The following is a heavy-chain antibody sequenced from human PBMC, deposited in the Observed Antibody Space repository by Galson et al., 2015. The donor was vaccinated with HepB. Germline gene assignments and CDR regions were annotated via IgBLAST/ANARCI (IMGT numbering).Heavy chain of an antibody. V-gene: IGHV1-3*01. D-gene: IGHD3/OR15-3a*01. CDR1: GYGFTCYA. Sequence: SVKASCKASGYGFTCYAIHCVRQAPGQRPEWMGWTNVDNGKTRYSQNFQGRVTITRDTSATTVYMERSSLRSEETAVYYCARAHNFGTFDYWGQGTQVTFAS. CDR3: ARAHNFGTFDY. J-gene: IGHJ4*02. CDR2: TNVDNGKT.